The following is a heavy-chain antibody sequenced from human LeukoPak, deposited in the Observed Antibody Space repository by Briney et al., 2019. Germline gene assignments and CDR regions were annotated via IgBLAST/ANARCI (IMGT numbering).Heavy chain of an antibody. CDR2: IWYDGSNK. V-gene: IGHV3-33*01. Sequence: PVGSLRLSCAASGFTFSSYGMHSVRQAPGKGLEWVAVIWYDGSNKYCADSVKGLFTISRDNSKNTLYLQMNSLRAEDTGVYYCERSPPPFFYYFDYWGQGTLVTVSS. CDR1: GFTFSSYG. J-gene: IGHJ4*02. CDR3: ERSPPPFFYYFDY.